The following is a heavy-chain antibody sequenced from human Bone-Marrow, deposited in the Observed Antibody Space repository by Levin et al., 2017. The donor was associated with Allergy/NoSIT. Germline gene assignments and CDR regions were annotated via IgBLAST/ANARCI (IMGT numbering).Heavy chain of an antibody. Sequence: RASVKVSCKASGYTFIGHYLHWVRQAPGQGLEWMGWINPKTGDTKYAQKFQGLVIMTRDTYRTTAYMELRSLRSDDTGIYFCARAEYSSTWYDASGADALDSWGQGTAVVVSS. D-gene: IGHD6-13*01. CDR2: INPKTGDT. J-gene: IGHJ4*03. CDR1: GYTFIGHY. CDR3: ARAEYSSTWYDASGADALDS. V-gene: IGHV1-2*04.